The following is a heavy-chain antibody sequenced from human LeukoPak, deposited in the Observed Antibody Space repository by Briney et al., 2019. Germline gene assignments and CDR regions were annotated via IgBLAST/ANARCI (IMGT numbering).Heavy chain of an antibody. Sequence: GGSLRLSCAASGFTFSGYEMNWVRQAPGKGLEWVSYISSSGSTIYYADSVKGRFTISRDNAKNSLYLQMNSLRAEDTAVYYCARFDSSSWYLGYYFDYWGQGTLVTVSS. CDR2: ISSSGSTI. CDR3: ARFDSSSWYLGYYFDY. CDR1: GFTFSGYE. V-gene: IGHV3-48*03. D-gene: IGHD6-13*01. J-gene: IGHJ4*02.